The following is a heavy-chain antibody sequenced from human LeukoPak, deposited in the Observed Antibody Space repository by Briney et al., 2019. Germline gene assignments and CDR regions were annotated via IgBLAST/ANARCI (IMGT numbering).Heavy chain of an antibody. J-gene: IGHJ4*02. CDR2: IYYSGST. Sequence: SETLSLTCTVSGGSISSYYWSWIRQPPGKGLEWIGYIYYSGSTNYNPSLKSRVTISVDTSKNQFSLKLSSVTAADTAVYYCARSLAAATYYFDYWGQGALVTVSS. CDR3: ARSLAAATYYFDY. D-gene: IGHD6-6*01. V-gene: IGHV4-59*01. CDR1: GGSISSYY.